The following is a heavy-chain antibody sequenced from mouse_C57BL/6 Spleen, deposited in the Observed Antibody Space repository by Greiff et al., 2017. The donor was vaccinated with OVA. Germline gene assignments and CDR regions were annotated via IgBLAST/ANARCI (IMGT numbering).Heavy chain of an antibody. Sequence: QVQLQQSGAELVKPGASVKLSCKASGYTFTSYWMQWVKQRPGQGLEWIGEIDPSDSYTNYNQKFKGKATLTVDTSSSTAYMQLSSLTSEDSAVYYCARGKLGPFAYWGQGTLVTVSA. J-gene: IGHJ3*01. CDR1: GYTFTSYW. CDR2: IDPSDSYT. V-gene: IGHV1-50*01. D-gene: IGHD4-1*01. CDR3: ARGKLGPFAY.